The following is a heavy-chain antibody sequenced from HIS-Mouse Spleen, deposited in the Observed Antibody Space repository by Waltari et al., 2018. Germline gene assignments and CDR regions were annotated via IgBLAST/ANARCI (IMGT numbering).Heavy chain of an antibody. D-gene: IGHD2-8*01. Sequence: QVQLVESGGGLVKPGGSLRLSCAASGFTFSDYYMSWIRQAPGKGLEWVSYISSSGSTIYYADSVKGRFTISRDNAKNSLYLQMNSLRAEDTAVYYCASRYCTNGVCSQNDAFDIWGQGTMVTVSS. J-gene: IGHJ3*02. V-gene: IGHV3-11*01. CDR3: ASRYCTNGVCSQNDAFDI. CDR1: GFTFSDYY. CDR2: ISSSGSTI.